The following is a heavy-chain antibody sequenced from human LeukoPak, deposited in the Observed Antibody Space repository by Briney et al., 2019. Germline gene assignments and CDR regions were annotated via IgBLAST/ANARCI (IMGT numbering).Heavy chain of an antibody. D-gene: IGHD3-22*01. V-gene: IGHV3-48*01. Sequence: PGGSLRLSCAASGFTFISYSMNWVRQAPGKGLEWVSYISSSSSTIYYADSVKGRFTISRDNAKNSLYLQMNSLRAEDTAVYYCARGRSGYHYDYWGQGTLVTVSS. J-gene: IGHJ4*02. CDR1: GFTFISYS. CDR3: ARGRSGYHYDY. CDR2: ISSSSSTI.